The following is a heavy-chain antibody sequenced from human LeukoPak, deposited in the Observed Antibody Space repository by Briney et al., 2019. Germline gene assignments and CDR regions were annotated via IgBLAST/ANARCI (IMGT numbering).Heavy chain of an antibody. Sequence: SETLSLTCTVSGGSISSVGYYWSWVRQPPGKGLEWIGEIYHSGSTNYNPSLKGRVTISVDKSKNQFSLKLSSVTAEDTAVYYCARGQEYCSSTSCPHKNFDYWGQGTLVTVSS. D-gene: IGHD2-2*01. CDR2: IYHSGST. CDR3: ARGQEYCSSTSCPHKNFDY. CDR1: GGSISSVGYY. J-gene: IGHJ4*02. V-gene: IGHV4-4*02.